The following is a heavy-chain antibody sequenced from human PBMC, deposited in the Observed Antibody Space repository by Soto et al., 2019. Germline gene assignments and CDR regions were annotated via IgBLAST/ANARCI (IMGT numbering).Heavy chain of an antibody. CDR2: INPMGGST. CDR3: SRGLFTGDY. D-gene: IGHD3-16*01. J-gene: IGHJ4*02. V-gene: IGHV1-46*03. CDR1: GYTFTSSY. Sequence: ASVKVSCKASGYTFTSSYIHWVRQAPGQGLEWMAIINPMGGSTNYAQRFKGRVTLTMDTSASTVYMDLSSLRSDDTAVYYCSRGLFTGDYWGQGTLVTVS.